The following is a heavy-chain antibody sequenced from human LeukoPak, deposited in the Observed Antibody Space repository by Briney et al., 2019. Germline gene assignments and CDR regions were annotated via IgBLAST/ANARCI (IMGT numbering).Heavy chain of an antibody. CDR1: GFAFGSEA. Sequence: GGSLRLSCAVSGFAFGSEAMSWVRQSPARGLEWVGRIRSKANSYATAYAASVKGRFTISRDDSKNTAYLQMNSLKTEDTAVYYCTSSPLGIEGYWGQGTLVTVSS. V-gene: IGHV3-73*01. D-gene: IGHD7-27*01. CDR3: TSSPLGIEGY. CDR2: IRSKANSYAT. J-gene: IGHJ4*02.